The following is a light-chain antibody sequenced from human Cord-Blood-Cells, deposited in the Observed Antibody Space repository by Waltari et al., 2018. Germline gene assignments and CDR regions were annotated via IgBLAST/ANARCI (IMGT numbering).Light chain of an antibody. CDR3: QQYGSSPRT. V-gene: IGKV3-20*01. J-gene: IGKJ2*01. CDR2: GAS. Sequence: IAFTRSRGSLSQCPGERATLSCRASQSVSSSYLAWYQQKPGQAPRLLIYGASSRVTGIPDRFSGSGSGTDFTLTISRLEPEDFAVYYCQQYGSSPRTFGQGTKLEIK. CDR1: QSVSSSY.